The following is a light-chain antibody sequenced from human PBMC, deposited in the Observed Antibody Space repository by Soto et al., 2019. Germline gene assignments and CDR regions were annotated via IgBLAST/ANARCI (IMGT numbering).Light chain of an antibody. CDR1: QSVSSTY. J-gene: IGKJ3*01. V-gene: IGKV3-20*01. CDR3: QHYGSSSFT. Sequence: EIVLTQSPGTLSLSPGERATLSCRASQSVSSTYLAWYQQKPGQAPRLLIYGASSRATGIPDRFSGSGSGTDFTLTISGLEPEDFAVYYCQHYGSSSFTFGPGTKVDIK. CDR2: GAS.